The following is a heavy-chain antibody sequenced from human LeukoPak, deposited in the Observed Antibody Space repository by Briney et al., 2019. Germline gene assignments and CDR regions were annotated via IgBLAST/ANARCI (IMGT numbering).Heavy chain of an antibody. CDR1: GGSISSSSYY. J-gene: IGHJ4*02. CDR2: IYYSGST. D-gene: IGHD2-21*02. Sequence: PSETLSLTCTVSGGSISSSSYYWGWIRQPPGKGLEWIGSIYYSGSTYYNPSLKSRVTISVDTSKNQFSLKLSSVTAADTAVYYCARVYCGGDCYSAYFDYWGQGTLVTVSS. V-gene: IGHV4-39*07. CDR3: ARVYCGGDCYSAYFDY.